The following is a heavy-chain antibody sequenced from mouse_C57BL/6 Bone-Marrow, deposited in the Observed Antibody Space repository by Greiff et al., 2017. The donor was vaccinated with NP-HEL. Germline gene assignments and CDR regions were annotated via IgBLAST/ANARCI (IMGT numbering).Heavy chain of an antibody. CDR1: GYTFTSYT. CDR2: INPSSGYT. J-gene: IGHJ3*01. V-gene: IGHV1-4*01. Sequence: LVESGAELARPGASVKMSCKASGYTFTSYTMHWVKQRPGQGLEWIGYINPSSGYTKYNQKFKDKATLTADKSSSTAYMQLSSLTSEDSAVYYCARGTPFAYWGQGTLVTVSA. CDR3: ARGTPFAY.